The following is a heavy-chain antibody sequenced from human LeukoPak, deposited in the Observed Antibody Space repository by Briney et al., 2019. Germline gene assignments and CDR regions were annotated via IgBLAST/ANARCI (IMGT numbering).Heavy chain of an antibody. CDR1: GFTFSSYS. CDR2: ISWNSGSI. V-gene: IGHV3-9*01. CDR3: AKDVGAGSSGRGWYYFDY. J-gene: IGHJ4*01. D-gene: IGHD6-6*01. Sequence: GGSLRLSCAASGFTFSSYSMNWVRQAPGKGLEWVSGISWNSGSIGYADSVKGRFTISRDNAKNSLYLQMNSLRAEDTALYYCAKDVGAGSSGRGWYYFDYWGHGTLVTVSS.